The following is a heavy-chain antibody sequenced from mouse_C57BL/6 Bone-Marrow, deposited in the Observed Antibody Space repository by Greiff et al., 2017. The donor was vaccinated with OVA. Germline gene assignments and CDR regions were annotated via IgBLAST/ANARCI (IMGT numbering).Heavy chain of an antibody. J-gene: IGHJ1*03. V-gene: IGHV1-55*01. D-gene: IGHD2-2*01. CDR3: AREWLRPLWYFDV. CDR2: IYPGRGST. Sequence: QVQLQQPGAELVKPGASVKMSCKASGYTFTSYWITWVKQRPGQGLEWIGDIYPGRGSTNYNEKFKSKATLTVDTSSSTAYMQLSSLTSEDSAVYYCAREWLRPLWYFDVWGTGTTVTVSS. CDR1: GYTFTSYW.